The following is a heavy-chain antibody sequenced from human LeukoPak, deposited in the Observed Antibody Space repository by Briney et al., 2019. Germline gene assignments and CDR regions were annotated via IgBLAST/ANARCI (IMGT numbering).Heavy chain of an antibody. CDR2: IYYSGST. V-gene: IGHV4-61*01. CDR3: ARAPGVLGYCSSTSCYAEGSGWFDP. D-gene: IGHD2-2*01. Sequence: SETLSLTCTVSGGSVSSGSYYWSWIRQPPGKGLEWIGYIYYSGSTNYNPSLKSRVTISVDTSKNQFSLKLSSVTAADTAVYYCARAPGVLGYCSSTSCYAEGSGWFDPWSQGTLVTVSS. J-gene: IGHJ5*02. CDR1: GGSVSSGSYY.